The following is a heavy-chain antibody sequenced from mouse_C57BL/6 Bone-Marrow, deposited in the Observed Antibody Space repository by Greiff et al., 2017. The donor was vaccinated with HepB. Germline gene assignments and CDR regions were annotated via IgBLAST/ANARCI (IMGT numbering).Heavy chain of an antibody. CDR1: GYAFTNYL. V-gene: IGHV1-54*01. D-gene: IGHD1-1*01. Sequence: VQLQQSGAELVRPGTSVKVSCKASGYAFTNYLLEWVKQRPGQGLEWIGVIKPGRGGTNDNAKFKGKATLTADKSSSSAYMQLSSLTSEDSAVYYCSSYCGCSHDCGGHGATLAVSS. CDR3: SSYCGCSHDC. CDR2: IKPGRGGT. J-gene: IGHJ2*01.